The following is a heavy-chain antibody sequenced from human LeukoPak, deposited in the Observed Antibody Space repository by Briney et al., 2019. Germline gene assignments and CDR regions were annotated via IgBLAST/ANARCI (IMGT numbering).Heavy chain of an antibody. V-gene: IGHV3-48*03. D-gene: IGHD3-10*01. J-gene: IGHJ3*02. Sequence: GGSLRLSCAASGFTFSSYEMNWVRQAPGKGLEWVSYISSSGSTIYYADSVKGRFTISRDNAKNSLYLQMNSLRAEDTAVYYCARDRGSGRAVAFDIWGQGTMVTVSS. CDR2: ISSSGSTI. CDR3: ARDRGSGRAVAFDI. CDR1: GFTFSSYE.